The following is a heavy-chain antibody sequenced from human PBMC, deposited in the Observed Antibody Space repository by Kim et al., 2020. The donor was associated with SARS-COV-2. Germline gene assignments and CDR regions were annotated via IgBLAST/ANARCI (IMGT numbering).Heavy chain of an antibody. CDR3: ARDRSGYYQTARAFDI. D-gene: IGHD3-22*01. J-gene: IGHJ3*02. Sequence: SETLSLTCTVSGGSISSGGYYWSWIRQHPGKGLEWIGYIYYSGSTYYNPSLKSRVTISVDTSKNQFSLKLSSVTAADTAVYYCARDRSGYYQTARAFDIWVQGTMVTVSS. V-gene: IGHV4-31*03. CDR1: GGSISSGGYY. CDR2: IYYSGST.